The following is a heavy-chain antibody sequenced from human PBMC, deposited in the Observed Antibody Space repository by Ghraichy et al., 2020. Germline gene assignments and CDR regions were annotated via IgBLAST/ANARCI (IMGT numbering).Heavy chain of an antibody. Sequence: GESLNISCAASGFTFSSYGMHWVRQAPGKGLEWVAFIRYDGSNKYYADSVKGRFTISRDNSKNTLYLQMNSLRAEDTAVYYCAKEWAVAAPGWGGDYWGQGTLVTVSS. J-gene: IGHJ4*02. CDR1: GFTFSSYG. V-gene: IGHV3-30*02. D-gene: IGHD6-19*01. CDR3: AKEWAVAAPGWGGDY. CDR2: IRYDGSNK.